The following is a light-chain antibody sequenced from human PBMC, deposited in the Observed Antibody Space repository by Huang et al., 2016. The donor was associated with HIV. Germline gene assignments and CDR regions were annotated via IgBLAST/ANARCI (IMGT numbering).Light chain of an antibody. CDR2: EAS. J-gene: IGKJ4*01. CDR1: QSVDRY. CDR3: QQRRKWPLT. V-gene: IGKV3-11*01. Sequence: EIVLTQSPATLSLSPGERATLSCRASQSVDRYLAWFQQKPGQAPRRLIYEASDRATGSPARFSGSGSGTDFTLTISSLEPEDFAVYYCQQRRKWPLTFGGGTKVEI.